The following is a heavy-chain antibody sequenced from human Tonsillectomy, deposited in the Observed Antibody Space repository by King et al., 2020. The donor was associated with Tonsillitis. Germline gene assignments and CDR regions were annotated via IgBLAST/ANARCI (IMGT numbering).Heavy chain of an antibody. J-gene: IGHJ4*02. CDR2: IQNDGRLE. V-gene: IGHV3-30*02. CDR1: GFTFSTSG. CDR3: AXDXXVETKIHLDY. Sequence: VQLVESGGGVVQPGGSLRLSCAASGFTFSTSGMHWVRQAPGKXLEWMAYIQNDGRLEYYAEAVKGRXTIXRDNSKNTGXRKMKSVGAEDKAIYYCAXDXXVETKIHLDYXXXXTLVPXS. D-gene: IGHD5-18*01.